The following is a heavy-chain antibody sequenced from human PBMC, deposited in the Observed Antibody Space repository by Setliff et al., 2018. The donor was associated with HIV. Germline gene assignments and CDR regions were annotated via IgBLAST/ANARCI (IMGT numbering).Heavy chain of an antibody. J-gene: IGHJ6*03. V-gene: IGHV3-30*14. D-gene: IGHD6-13*01. CDR1: GFTLSSYV. CDR2: ISYDGSNK. CDR3: ARDRGRGMAPSGILDYYYMDV. Sequence: PGGSLRLSCAASGFTLSSYVMHWVRQAPGKGLEWVSVISYDGSNKYYADSVKGRFIISRHNSNNTLYLQMNSLRAEDSAMYYCARDRGRGMAPSGILDYYYMDVWGKGTTVTVSS.